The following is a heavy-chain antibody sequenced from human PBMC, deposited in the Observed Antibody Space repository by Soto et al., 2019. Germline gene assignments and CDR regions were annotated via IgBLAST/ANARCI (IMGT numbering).Heavy chain of an antibody. CDR3: ARHVRFLEWLLYRDWFDP. V-gene: IGHV1-69*13. Sequence: SVKVSCKSSGGTFSSYSISWVRQAPGQGLECMGWIIPIFGTANYAQKFQGRVTITADESTSTAYMELSSLRSEDTAVYYCARHVRFLEWLLYRDWFDPWGQGTLVTFSS. CDR2: IIPIFGTA. D-gene: IGHD3-3*01. J-gene: IGHJ5*02. CDR1: GGTFSSYS.